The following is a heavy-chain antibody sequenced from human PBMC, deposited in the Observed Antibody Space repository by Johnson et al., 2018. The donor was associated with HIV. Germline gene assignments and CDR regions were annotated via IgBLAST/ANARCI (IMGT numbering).Heavy chain of an antibody. CDR1: GFTVSSNY. CDR3: ARDSGAPGNDAFDI. V-gene: IGHV3-30*03. D-gene: IGHD1-26*01. CDR2: ISYDGSKK. J-gene: IGHJ3*02. Sequence: QMLLVESGGGLVKPGGSLRLSCAASGFTVSSNYMSWVRQAPGKGLEWVAVISYDGSKKYYAGSVKGRFTISRDNSKNTLYLQMNSLRPEDTALYFCARDSGAPGNDAFDIWGQGTMVTISS.